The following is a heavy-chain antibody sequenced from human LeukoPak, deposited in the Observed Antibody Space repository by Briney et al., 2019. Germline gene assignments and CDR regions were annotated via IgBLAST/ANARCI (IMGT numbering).Heavy chain of an antibody. V-gene: IGHV3-49*03. CDR1: GFTFGDYA. CDR3: TRVALPYDFWSGYYSFDY. J-gene: IGHJ4*02. Sequence: GGSLRLSCTASGFTFGDYAMSWLRQAPGKGLEWVGFIRSKAYGGTTEYAASVKGRFTISRDDSKSIAYLQMNSLKTEDTAVYYCTRVALPYDFWSGYYSFDYWGQGTLVTVSS. D-gene: IGHD3-3*01. CDR2: IRSKAYGGTT.